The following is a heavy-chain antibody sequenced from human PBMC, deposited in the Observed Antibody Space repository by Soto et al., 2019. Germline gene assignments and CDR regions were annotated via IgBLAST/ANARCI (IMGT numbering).Heavy chain of an antibody. CDR3: ARVTGYSRWYYYYGMDV. Sequence: QVQLQESGPGLVKPSETLSLTCTVSGGSISSYYWSWIRQPPGKGLEWIGYIYYSGSTNYNPSLKSRVTISVDTSKNQFSLKLSSVTAADTAVYYCARVTGYSRWYYYYGMDVWGQGTTVTVSS. V-gene: IGHV4-59*01. CDR2: IYYSGST. D-gene: IGHD3-9*01. J-gene: IGHJ6*02. CDR1: GGSISSYY.